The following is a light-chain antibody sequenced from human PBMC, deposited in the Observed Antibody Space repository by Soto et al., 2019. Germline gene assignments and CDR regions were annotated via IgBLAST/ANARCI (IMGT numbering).Light chain of an antibody. CDR1: RSNIGAGYD. CDR3: QSYDSSLSASV. V-gene: IGLV1-40*01. J-gene: IGLJ2*01. Sequence: QAVVTQPPSVSGAPGQRVTISCTGSRSNIGAGYDVHWYQQLPGTAPKLLIYANINRPSGVPDRFSGSKSGTSASLAITGLQAEDEADFYCQSYDSSLSASVFGGGTKLTVL. CDR2: ANI.